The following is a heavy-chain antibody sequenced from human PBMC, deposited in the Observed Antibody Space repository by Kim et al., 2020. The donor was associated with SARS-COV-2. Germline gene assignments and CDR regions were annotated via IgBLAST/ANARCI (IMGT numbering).Heavy chain of an antibody. J-gene: IGHJ6*02. V-gene: IGHV3-15*01. CDR2: IKSKTDGGTT. CDR3: TTSSGIYFYYYGMDV. D-gene: IGHD1-26*01. Sequence: GGSLRLSCAASGFTFSNAWMSWVRQAPGKGLEWVGRIKSKTDGGTTDYAAPVKGRFTISRDDSKNTLYLQMNSLKTEDTAVYYCTTSSGIYFYYYGMDVWGQGTTVTVSS. CDR1: GFTFSNAW.